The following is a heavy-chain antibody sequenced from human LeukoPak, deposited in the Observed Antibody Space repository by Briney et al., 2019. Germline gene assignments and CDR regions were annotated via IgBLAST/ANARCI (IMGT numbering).Heavy chain of an antibody. CDR2: INHSGST. Sequence: PSETLSLTCAVYGGSFSGYYWSWIRQPPGKGLEWIGEINHSGSTNYNPSLKSRVTISVDTSKNQFSLKLSSVTAADTAVYYCARRPWRRAYGHYYYYMDVWGKGTTVTVSS. CDR1: GGSFSGYY. J-gene: IGHJ6*03. D-gene: IGHD4-17*01. V-gene: IGHV4-34*01. CDR3: ARRPWRRAYGHYYYYMDV.